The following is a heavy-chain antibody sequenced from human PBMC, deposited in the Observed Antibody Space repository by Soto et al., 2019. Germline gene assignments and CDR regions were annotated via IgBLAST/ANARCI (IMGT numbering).Heavy chain of an antibody. Sequence: PSETLSLTCAVYGGSLSGYYWSWIRQPPGKGLEWIGEINHSGSTNYNPSLKSRVTISVDTSKNQFSLKLSSVTAADTAVYYCARGRGSYYYYYGMDVWGQGTTVTVSS. CDR2: INHSGST. V-gene: IGHV4-34*01. D-gene: IGHD1-26*01. CDR3: ARGRGSYYYYYGMDV. J-gene: IGHJ6*02. CDR1: GGSLSGYY.